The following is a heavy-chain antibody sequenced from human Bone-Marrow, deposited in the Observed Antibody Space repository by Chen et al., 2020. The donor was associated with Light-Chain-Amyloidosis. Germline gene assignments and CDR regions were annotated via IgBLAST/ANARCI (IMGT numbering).Heavy chain of an antibody. Sequence: EVQLVESVGGLVQPGGSLRLSCAASGLTFSSYWIHWVRQAPGKGLVWVSRINSDGSSTSYADSVKGRFTISRDNAKNTLYLQMSSLRAEDTAVYYCTTQGVITGMRYWGQGTLVTVSS. CDR1: GLTFSSYW. CDR3: TTQGVITGMRY. D-gene: IGHD1-20*01. CDR2: INSDGSST. J-gene: IGHJ4*02. V-gene: IGHV3-74*01.